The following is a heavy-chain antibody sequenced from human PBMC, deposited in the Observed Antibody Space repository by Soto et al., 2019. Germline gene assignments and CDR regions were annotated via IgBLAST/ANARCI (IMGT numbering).Heavy chain of an antibody. CDR2: ISCSGGST. Sequence: GGSLTLSDAASGEDFSSYPMTWVRHAPGQGLEWVSAISCSGGSTYYEDSVKGRFTISRDKSKNTMYLQMKSLRAEDTAVSYCARDRHTRPNWFDTWGQGTLVSVSS. CDR1: GEDFSSYP. V-gene: IGHV3-23*01. CDR3: ARDRHTRPNWFDT. J-gene: IGHJ5*02. D-gene: IGHD3-3*01.